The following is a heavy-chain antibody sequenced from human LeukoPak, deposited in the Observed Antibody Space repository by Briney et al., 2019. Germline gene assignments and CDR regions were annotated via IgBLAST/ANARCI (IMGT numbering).Heavy chain of an antibody. CDR1: GFTFSNYW. CDR3: ARDSGPYEDSNYGRDY. V-gene: IGHV3-7*01. D-gene: IGHD4-11*01. J-gene: IGHJ4*02. Sequence: GGSLRLSCAASGFTFSNYWMSWVRQAPGKGLEWLANINQDGSEIYYVDSVKGRFTISRDNGKNSLYLQINSLRADDTAVYYCARDSGPYEDSNYGRDYWGQGTLVTVSS. CDR2: INQDGSEI.